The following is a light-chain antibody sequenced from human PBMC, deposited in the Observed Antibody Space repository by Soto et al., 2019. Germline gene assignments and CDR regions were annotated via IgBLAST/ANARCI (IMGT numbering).Light chain of an antibody. J-gene: IGKJ5*01. V-gene: IGKV3-20*01. CDR1: QRLSASD. CDR2: GVS. Sequence: PEQRATHSCRASQRLSASDIAWYQQKPGQAPKFLIYGVSSRATGIPDRFSGSGSGTDFTLTISRLEPEDFAVYHCQQYGSSPLITFGQGTRLENK. CDR3: QQYGSSPLIT.